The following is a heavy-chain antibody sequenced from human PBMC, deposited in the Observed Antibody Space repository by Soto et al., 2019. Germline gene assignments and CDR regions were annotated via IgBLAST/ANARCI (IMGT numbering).Heavy chain of an antibody. J-gene: IGHJ6*02. Sequence: ASVKVSCKVSGYTLTELSMHWVRQAPGKGLEWMGGFDPEDGETIYAQKFQGRVTMTEDTSTDPAYMELSSLRSEDTAVYYCATVGGVGAYYYGMDVWGQGTTVTVSS. V-gene: IGHV1-24*01. CDR3: ATVGGVGAYYYGMDV. CDR1: GYTLTELS. CDR2: FDPEDGET. D-gene: IGHD3-16*01.